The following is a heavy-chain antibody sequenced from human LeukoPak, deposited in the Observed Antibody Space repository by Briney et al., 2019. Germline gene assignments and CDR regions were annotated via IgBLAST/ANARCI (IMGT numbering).Heavy chain of an antibody. CDR3: AKGTTEDPRVYNY. V-gene: IGHV3-23*05. CDR2: IDWAATNT. D-gene: IGHD2-8*01. CDR1: GFXFSSYA. J-gene: IGHJ4*02. Sequence: PGGSLRLSCAASGFXFSSYAIGWVRQAPGERLEWVSAIDWAATNTPYADSVKGRFTISRDNSKNTLYLQMNSLRGEDTAIYYCAKGTTEDPRVYNYWGQGTLVTVSS.